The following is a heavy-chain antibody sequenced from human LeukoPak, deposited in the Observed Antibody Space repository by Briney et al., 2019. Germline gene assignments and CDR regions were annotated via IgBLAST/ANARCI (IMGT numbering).Heavy chain of an antibody. CDR2: INHSGRT. Sequence: SETLSLTCAVYGGSFSGYYWSWIRQPPGKGLEWIGEINHSGRTNYNPSLKSRVTISVDTSKNQFSLKLSSVTAADTAVYYCARGEPRYQLLYGGGTPFDYWGQGTLVTVSS. D-gene: IGHD2-2*02. V-gene: IGHV4-34*01. J-gene: IGHJ4*02. CDR3: ARGEPRYQLLYGGGTPFDY. CDR1: GGSFSGYY.